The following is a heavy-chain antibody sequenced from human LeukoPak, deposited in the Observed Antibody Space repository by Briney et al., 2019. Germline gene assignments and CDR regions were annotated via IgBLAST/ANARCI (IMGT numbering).Heavy chain of an antibody. CDR2: YDDRT. J-gene: IGHJ3*02. V-gene: IGHV4-39*07. Sequence: PSETLSLTCSVSGGSVSNRNYFWGWLRQPPGKGLEWIGNYDDRTYYNPSLKSRVTLSVDASKNQFSLKLTSVTAADTAVYYCARHSGHSSTNDAFDIWGQGTMVIVSS. CDR1: GGSVSNRNYF. D-gene: IGHD6-13*01. CDR3: ARHSGHSSTNDAFDI.